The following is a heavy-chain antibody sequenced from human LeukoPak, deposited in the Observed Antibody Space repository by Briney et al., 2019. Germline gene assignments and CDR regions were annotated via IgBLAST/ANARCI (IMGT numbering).Heavy chain of an antibody. D-gene: IGHD3-10*01. Sequence: SVKVSCKASGYTFKTYSFTWVRQAPGQGLEWMGRISAYNGDTNYAQKFQGRVALTADTLTRTGYMELTSLRSDDTAVYYCAFRGVIPNYFDYWGQGSLVTVSS. CDR3: AFRGVIPNYFDY. V-gene: IGHV1-18*01. J-gene: IGHJ4*02. CDR1: GYTFKTYS. CDR2: ISAYNGDT.